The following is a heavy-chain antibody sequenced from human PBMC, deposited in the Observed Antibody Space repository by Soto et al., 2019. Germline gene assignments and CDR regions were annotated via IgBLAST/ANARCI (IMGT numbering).Heavy chain of an antibody. CDR3: TSGHRSTGWGVFDS. D-gene: IGHD6-19*01. Sequence: PGGSLRLSCAASGFTVSSNYMGWVRQAAGKGLEWLSVMYNNGGTSYADSVMGRFTISRDNSKNTLYLQMTGLTAEDTAVYYCTSGHRSTGWGVFDSWGQGAQVTVSS. CDR1: GFTVSSNY. J-gene: IGHJ5*01. CDR2: MYNNGGT. V-gene: IGHV3-53*01.